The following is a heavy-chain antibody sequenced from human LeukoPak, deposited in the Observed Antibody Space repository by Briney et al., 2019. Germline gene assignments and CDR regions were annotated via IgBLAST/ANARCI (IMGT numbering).Heavy chain of an antibody. J-gene: IGHJ5*02. CDR2: IYSGGST. V-gene: IGHV3-53*01. D-gene: IGHD6-6*01. CDR3: ARDHSSSTFDP. CDR1: GYTVSSNY. Sequence: PGGSLRLSCAASGYTVSSNYMSWVRQAPGKGREWVSVIYSGGSTYYADSVKGRFTISRDNSKNTLYLQMNSLRAEDTAVYYCARDHSSSTFDPWGQGTLVTVSS.